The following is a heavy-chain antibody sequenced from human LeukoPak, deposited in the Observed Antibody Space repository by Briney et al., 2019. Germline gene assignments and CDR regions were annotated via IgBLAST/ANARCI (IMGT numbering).Heavy chain of an antibody. CDR2: INSDGSST. J-gene: IGHJ4*02. D-gene: IGHD3-22*01. V-gene: IGHV3-74*01. CDR1: GFTFSSYW. Sequence: GGSLRLSCAASGFTFSSYWMHWVRQAPGKGLVWVSRINSDGSSTSYADSVKGRFTISRDNAKNTLYLQMNSLRAEDTAVYYCARAGDSSGYYGYYFDYWGQGTLVTVSS. CDR3: ARAGDSSGYYGYYFDY.